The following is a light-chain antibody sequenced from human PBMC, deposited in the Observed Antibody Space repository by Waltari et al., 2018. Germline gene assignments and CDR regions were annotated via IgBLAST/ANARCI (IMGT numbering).Light chain of an antibody. Sequence: SCRASPSISRFVAWYQQKPGQAPRLLIYDASTRATGIPDRFSGSGSGTDFSLTINRLEPEDIAVYYCQKYGSLPATFGQGTKVEIK. V-gene: IGKV3-20*01. CDR3: QKYGSLPAT. CDR1: PSISRF. J-gene: IGKJ1*01. CDR2: DAS.